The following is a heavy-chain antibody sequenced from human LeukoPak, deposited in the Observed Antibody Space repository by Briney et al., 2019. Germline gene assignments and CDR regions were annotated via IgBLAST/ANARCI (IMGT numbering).Heavy chain of an antibody. Sequence: GGSLRLSCAASGFTFSSYAMSWVRQAPGKGLEWVSAISGSGGSTYYADSVKGRFTISRDNAKNSLYLQMNSLRAEDTAVYYCARGYYGSGGQKIDYWGQGTLVTVSS. V-gene: IGHV3-23*01. CDR2: ISGSGGST. CDR1: GFTFSSYA. CDR3: ARGYYGSGGQKIDY. J-gene: IGHJ4*02. D-gene: IGHD3-10*01.